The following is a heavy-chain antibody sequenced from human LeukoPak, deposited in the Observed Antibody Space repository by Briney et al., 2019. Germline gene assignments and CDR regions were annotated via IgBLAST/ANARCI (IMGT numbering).Heavy chain of an antibody. Sequence: SETLSLTCTVSGGSISSSSYYWSWIRQPPGKGLEWIGYIYYSGSTNYNPSLKSRVTISVDTSKNQFSLKLSSVTAADTAVYYCARHAGYFDWAMDVWGQGTTVTVSS. CDR2: IYYSGST. J-gene: IGHJ6*02. CDR1: GGSISSSSYY. D-gene: IGHD3-9*01. V-gene: IGHV4-61*05. CDR3: ARHAGYFDWAMDV.